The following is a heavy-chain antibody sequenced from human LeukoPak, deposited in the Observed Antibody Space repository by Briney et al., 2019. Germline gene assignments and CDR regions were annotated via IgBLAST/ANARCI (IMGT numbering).Heavy chain of an antibody. CDR3: ARDRSGIAVAGNWFDP. CDR1: GGSITSGAYC. CDR2: ICHDGAT. Sequence: SETLSLTCTVSGGSITSGAYCWSWIRQHPGKGLEWIGYICHDGATSYNPSLRGRISFAIDTSKNQFSLKLSSVTAADTAVYYCARDRSGIAVAGNWFDPWGQGTLVTVSS. V-gene: IGHV4-31*03. J-gene: IGHJ5*02. D-gene: IGHD6-19*01.